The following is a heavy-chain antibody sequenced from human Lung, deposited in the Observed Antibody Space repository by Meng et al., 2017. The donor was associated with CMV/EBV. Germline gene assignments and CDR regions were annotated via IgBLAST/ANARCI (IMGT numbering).Heavy chain of an antibody. CDR1: GFSFNNYW. J-gene: IGHJ4*02. D-gene: IGHD2-8*01. Sequence: GGSLRLSCAAAGFSFNNYWMHWVRQTPGKGLVWVSRITPDGSGAKYAGSIMGRFTISRDNARNTVFLQMDSLRADDTALYSCGRVGNGLGVNGVSAIDYWGGGTLVAVSS. CDR2: ITPDGSGA. V-gene: IGHV3-74*01. CDR3: GRVGNGLGVNGVSAIDY.